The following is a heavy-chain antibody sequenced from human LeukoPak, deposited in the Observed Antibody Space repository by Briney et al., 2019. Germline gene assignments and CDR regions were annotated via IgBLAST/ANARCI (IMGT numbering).Heavy chain of an antibody. CDR1: GGTFSSYA. J-gene: IGHJ6*02. V-gene: IGHV1-69*13. CDR2: IIPIFGTA. CDR3: ARDSSYDSWSGYYTGYYYGMDV. D-gene: IGHD3-3*01. Sequence: ASVKVSCKASGGTFSSYAISWVRQAPGRGLEWMGGIIPIFGTANYAQKFQGRVTITADESTSTAYMELSSLRSEDTAVYYCARDSSYDSWSGYYTGYYYGMDVWGQGTTVTVSS.